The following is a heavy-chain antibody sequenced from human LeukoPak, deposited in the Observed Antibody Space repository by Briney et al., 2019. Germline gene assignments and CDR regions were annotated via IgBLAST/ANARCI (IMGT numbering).Heavy chain of an antibody. J-gene: IGHJ4*02. V-gene: IGHV1-8*01. CDR3: ARGRPPITMVRGGNFDY. CDR2: MNPNSGNT. Sequence: ASVKVSCKASGYTFTSYDINWVRQATGQGLEWTGWMNPNSGNTGYAQKFQGRVTMTRNTSISTAYMELSSLRSEDTAVYYCARGRPPITMVRGGNFDYWGQGTLVTVSS. CDR1: GYTFTSYD. D-gene: IGHD3-10*01.